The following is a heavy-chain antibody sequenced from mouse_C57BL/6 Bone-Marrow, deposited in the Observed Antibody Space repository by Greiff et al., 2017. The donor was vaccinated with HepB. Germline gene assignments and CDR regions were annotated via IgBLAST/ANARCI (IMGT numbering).Heavy chain of an antibody. D-gene: IGHD6-5*01. CDR2: IWGVGST. V-gene: IGHV2-6*01. CDR3: ASDPGLSSMDY. J-gene: IGHJ4*01. CDR1: GFSLTSYG. Sequence: VKLMESGPGLVAPSQSLSITCTVSGFSLTSYGVDWVRQSPGKGLEWLGVIWGVGSTNYNSALKSRLSISKDNTKSQVFLTMNSLQTDDTAMYYCASDPGLSSMDYWGQGTSVTVSS.